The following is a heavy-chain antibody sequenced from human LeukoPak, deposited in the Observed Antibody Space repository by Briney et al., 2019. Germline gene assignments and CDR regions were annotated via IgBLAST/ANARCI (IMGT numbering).Heavy chain of an antibody. CDR1: GFTFSSYA. Sequence: PGGSLRLSCAASGFTFSSYAMSWVRQAPGKGLEWVSAISGSGGSTYYADSVKGRFTISRDNSKNTLYLQMNSLRAEDTAVYYCAKDPPWGDGPYYYYGMDVWGQGTTVTVSS. V-gene: IGHV3-23*01. CDR2: ISGSGGST. D-gene: IGHD7-27*01. J-gene: IGHJ6*02. CDR3: AKDPPWGDGPYYYYGMDV.